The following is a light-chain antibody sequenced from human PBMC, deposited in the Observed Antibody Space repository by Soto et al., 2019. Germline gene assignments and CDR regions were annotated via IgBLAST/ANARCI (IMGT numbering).Light chain of an antibody. CDR3: QQYSNWPYT. J-gene: IGKJ2*01. CDR1: QSVNNN. Sequence: EIVMTQSPATLSVSPGERATLSCRASQSVNNNLAWYQQKPGQAPSLLIYGASTRATGIPARFSGSGSGTEFTLTISSLRSEDFAVYYCQQYSNWPYTFGQGTKLEIK. CDR2: GAS. V-gene: IGKV3-15*01.